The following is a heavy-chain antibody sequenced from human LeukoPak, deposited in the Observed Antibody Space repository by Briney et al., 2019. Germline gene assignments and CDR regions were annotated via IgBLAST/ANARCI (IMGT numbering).Heavy chain of an antibody. D-gene: IGHD2-15*01. CDR1: GFTFSSYE. CDR3: ARGYCSGGSCYPGYFDY. V-gene: IGHV3-48*03. Sequence: PGGSLRLSCAASGFTFSSYEMNWVRQAPGKGLEWVSYISSSGSTIYYADSVKGRFTISRDNAKNSLYLQMNSLRAEDTAVYYCARGYCSGGSCYPGYFDYWGQGTLVTVSS. J-gene: IGHJ4*02. CDR2: ISSSGSTI.